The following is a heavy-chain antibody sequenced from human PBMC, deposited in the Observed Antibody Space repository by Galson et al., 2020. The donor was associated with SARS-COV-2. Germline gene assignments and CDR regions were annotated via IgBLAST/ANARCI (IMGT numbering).Heavy chain of an antibody. J-gene: IGHJ6*02. CDR1: GFPFSTYS. D-gene: IGHD5-18*01. CDR2: ISTSSSYT. V-gene: IGHV3-21*01. Sequence: GESLKIPCAASGFPFSTYSMNWVRLAPGKGLEWVPSISTSSSYTYYADSVKGRFSISRDNPRNSLYLQMNSLRAEDTAVYYCARDEGIRGYNYGRLYYGLDVWGQGTTVTVSS. CDR3: ARDEGIRGYNYGRLYYGLDV.